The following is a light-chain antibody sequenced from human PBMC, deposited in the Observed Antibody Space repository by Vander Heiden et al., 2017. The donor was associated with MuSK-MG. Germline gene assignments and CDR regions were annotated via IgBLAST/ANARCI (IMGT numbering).Light chain of an antibody. CDR1: QDISNY. Sequence: DIQMTQSPSSLSASVGDRVTITCQASQDISNYLNWYQQKPGKAPKLLIYDASNLETGVPSRFSGSGSGTDFTFTISSLQPEDIATYYCQQYDNLPPMCSFGQGTKLESK. CDR3: QQYDNLPPMCS. V-gene: IGKV1-33*01. J-gene: IGKJ2*04. CDR2: DAS.